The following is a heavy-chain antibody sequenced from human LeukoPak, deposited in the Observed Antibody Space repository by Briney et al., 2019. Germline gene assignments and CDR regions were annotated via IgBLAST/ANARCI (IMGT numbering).Heavy chain of an antibody. D-gene: IGHD6-19*01. CDR3: ARGGGGWDYFDY. CDR2: ISTYNGNT. Sequence: ASVKVSCKASGYTFTSHGISWVRQAPGQGLEWMGWISTYNGNTNYAQKLQGRVSMTTDTSTSTAYMDLRSLRSDDTAVYYCARGGGGWDYFDYWGQGTLVTVSS. J-gene: IGHJ4*02. CDR1: GYTFTSHG. V-gene: IGHV1-18*01.